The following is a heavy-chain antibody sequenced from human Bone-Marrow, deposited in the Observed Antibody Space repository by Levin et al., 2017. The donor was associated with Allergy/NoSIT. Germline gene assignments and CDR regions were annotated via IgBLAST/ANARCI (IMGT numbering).Heavy chain of an antibody. CDR2: IYPGDSDT. Sequence: GSLRLSCKVSGYSFINYWIGWVRQMPGKGLEWMGIIYPGDSDTRYSPSFQGQVTISADKSIRTAYLQWSSLKASDTAMYYCAGSYDSSGNYGMDVWGQGTTVTVSS. J-gene: IGHJ6*02. CDR1: GYSFINYW. V-gene: IGHV5-51*01. D-gene: IGHD3-22*01. CDR3: AGSYDSSGNYGMDV.